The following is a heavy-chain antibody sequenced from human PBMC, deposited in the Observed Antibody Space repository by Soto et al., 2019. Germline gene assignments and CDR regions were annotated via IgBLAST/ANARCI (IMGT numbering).Heavy chain of an antibody. CDR1: GFTFSSYA. D-gene: IGHD5-18*01. CDR2: ISSNGGST. Sequence: PGGSLRLSCSASGFTFSSYAMHWVRQAPGKGLEYVSAISSNGGSTYYADSVKGRFTISRDNSKNTLYLQMSSLRAEDTAVYYCVKDPWLLRYSYGYSDYWGQGTLVTVSS. V-gene: IGHV3-64D*06. J-gene: IGHJ4*02. CDR3: VKDPWLLRYSYGYSDY.